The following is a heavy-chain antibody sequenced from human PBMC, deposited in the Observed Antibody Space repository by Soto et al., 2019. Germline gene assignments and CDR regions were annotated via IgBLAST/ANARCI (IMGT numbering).Heavy chain of an antibody. D-gene: IGHD3-16*02. V-gene: IGHV3-23*01. Sequence: GGSLRLSCAASGFTFSSYAMSWVRQAPGKGLEWVSAISGSGGSTYYADSVEGRFTISRDNSKNTLYLQMNSLRAEDTAVYYCAKDRSIMITFGGVIVIDAFDIWGQGTMVTVSS. CDR3: AKDRSIMITFGGVIVIDAFDI. CDR1: GFTFSSYA. J-gene: IGHJ3*02. CDR2: ISGSGGST.